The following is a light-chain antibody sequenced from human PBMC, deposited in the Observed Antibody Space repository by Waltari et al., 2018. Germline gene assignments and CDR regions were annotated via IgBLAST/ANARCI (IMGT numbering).Light chain of an antibody. CDR2: PVS. Sequence: VVMTQSPLPLPVTLGQPASISCWSSNSFVHSDGNMYLNWFHQRTGQSPRRLIYPVSNRDSGGPDRFSGSGSGTDFTLKISRVEAEDVGVYYCMQGTHWPRTFGQGTKVEIK. V-gene: IGKV2-30*02. J-gene: IGKJ1*01. CDR1: NSFVHSDGNMY. CDR3: MQGTHWPRT.